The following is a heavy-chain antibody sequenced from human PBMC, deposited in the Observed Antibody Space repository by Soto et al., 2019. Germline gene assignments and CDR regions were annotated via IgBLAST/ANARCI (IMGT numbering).Heavy chain of an antibody. J-gene: IGHJ6*02. Sequence: QVQLVESGGGVVQPGRSLRLSCAASGFTFSSYAMHWVRQAPGKGLEWVAVISYDGSNKYYADSVKGRFTISRDNSKNTLYLKMNSLRAEDTAVYYCARVGYSGYDEYYYYYGMDVWGQGTTVTVSS. CDR1: GFTFSSYA. V-gene: IGHV3-30-3*01. CDR3: ARVGYSGYDEYYYYYGMDV. D-gene: IGHD5-12*01. CDR2: ISYDGSNK.